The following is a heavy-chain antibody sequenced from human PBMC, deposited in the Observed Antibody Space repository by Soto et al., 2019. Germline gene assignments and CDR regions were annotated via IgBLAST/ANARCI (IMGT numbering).Heavy chain of an antibody. CDR2: FIPIFGTA. Sequence: QVQLVQSGAEVKKPGSSVKVSCKASGGPFSSYAISWVRQAPGQGLEWMGGFIPIFGTASYALNFQGRVTIXXDESTSTAYMELSSLRSEDTALYYCAGHSSGVPGYYYGMDVWGQGTTVTVTS. CDR1: GGPFSSYA. D-gene: IGHD3-22*01. V-gene: IGHV1-69*05. CDR3: AGHSSGVPGYYYGMDV. J-gene: IGHJ6*02.